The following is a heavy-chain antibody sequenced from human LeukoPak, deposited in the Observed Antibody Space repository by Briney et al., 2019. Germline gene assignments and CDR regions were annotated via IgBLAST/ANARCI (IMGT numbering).Heavy chain of an antibody. CDR1: GGSFSGYY. J-gene: IGHJ4*02. V-gene: IGHV4-34*01. D-gene: IGHD1-26*01. Sequence: SETLSLTCAVYGGSFSGYYWSWIRQPPGKGLEWIGEINHSGSTNYNPSLKSRVTISIDKSKNQFPLKLSSVTAPDTGVYYCAIHYYSGSYYFDYWGQGTLVTVSS. CDR2: INHSGST. CDR3: AIHYYSGSYYFDY.